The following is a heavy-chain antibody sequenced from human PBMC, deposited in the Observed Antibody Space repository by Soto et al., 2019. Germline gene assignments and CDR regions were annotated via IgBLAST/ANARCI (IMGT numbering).Heavy chain of an antibody. V-gene: IGHV3-74*01. Sequence: AGSLSLSCAASGFTFSSNWMHWVRQAPGKGLVWVSRINSDGSITSYADSVKGQFTISRDNAKNTLYLQMNSLRADDTAVYYCARGSSSWYVSFDYWGQGILVTVSS. J-gene: IGHJ4*02. CDR3: ARGSSSWYVSFDY. D-gene: IGHD6-13*01. CDR1: GFTFSSNW. CDR2: INSDGSIT.